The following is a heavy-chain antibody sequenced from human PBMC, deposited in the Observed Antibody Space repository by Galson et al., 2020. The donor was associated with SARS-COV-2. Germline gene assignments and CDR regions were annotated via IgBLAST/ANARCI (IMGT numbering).Heavy chain of an antibody. CDR1: GGTFSSYA. CDR2: IIPIFGAA. V-gene: IGHV1-69*13. Sequence: SVKVSCKASGGTFSSYAVTWVRQAPGQGLEWMGSIIPIFGAAVYAQKFQGRVTITADESTSTVHMELSSLRSEDTAVYYCAREMCDSSGYFDYYYYYMDVWGKGSTVTVSS. D-gene: IGHD3-22*01. CDR3: AREMCDSSGYFDYYYYYMDV. J-gene: IGHJ6*03.